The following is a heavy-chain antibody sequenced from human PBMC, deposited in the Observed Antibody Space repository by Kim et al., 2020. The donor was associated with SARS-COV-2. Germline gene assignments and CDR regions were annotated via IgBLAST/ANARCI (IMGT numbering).Heavy chain of an antibody. J-gene: IGHJ6*02. Sequence: YYADSVKGRFTISRDNSKNSLYLQMNSLGAEDTAVYYCAKDGEEVGGMDVWGQGTTVTVSS. CDR3: AKDGEEVGGMDV. V-gene: IGHV3-30*02. D-gene: IGHD3-10*01.